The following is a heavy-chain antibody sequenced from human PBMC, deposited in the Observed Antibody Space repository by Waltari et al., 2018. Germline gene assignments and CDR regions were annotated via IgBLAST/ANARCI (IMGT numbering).Heavy chain of an antibody. J-gene: IGHJ5*02. V-gene: IGHV3-15*05. D-gene: IGHD2-21*02. Sequence: EVQLVESGGGLVKPGGSLILSCTASGFIFTDAWMSWVRQVPGKGLEWVCRIKRESDGGTTEFVAPVEGRFIISRDDSKSTLYLQMNSLKVEDTAMYYCTKANCGGDCPGRNWFDPWGRGTLVTVSS. CDR3: TKANCGGDCPGRNWFDP. CDR1: GFIFTDAW. CDR2: IKRESDGGTT.